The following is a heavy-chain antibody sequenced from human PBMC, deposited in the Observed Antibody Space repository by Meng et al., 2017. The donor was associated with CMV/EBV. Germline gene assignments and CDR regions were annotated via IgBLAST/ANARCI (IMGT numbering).Heavy chain of an antibody. CDR1: GFTFSSYA. Sequence: GESLKIPCAASGFTFSSYAMHWVRQAPGKGLEYVSAISSNGGSTYYADSVKGRFTISRDNSKNTLYLQMGSLRAEDMAVYYCARGSCSSISCPYGMDVWGQGTTVTVSS. J-gene: IGHJ6*02. V-gene: IGHV3-64*02. D-gene: IGHD2-2*01. CDR2: ISSNGGST. CDR3: ARGSCSSISCPYGMDV.